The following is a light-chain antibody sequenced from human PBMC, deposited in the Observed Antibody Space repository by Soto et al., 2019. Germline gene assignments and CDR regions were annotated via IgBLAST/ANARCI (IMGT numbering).Light chain of an antibody. CDR2: SDT. J-gene: IGLJ1*01. V-gene: IGLV1-44*01. CDR3: ATWEDSLDVLYV. CDR1: SSNIGTNT. Sequence: QSVLTQPSSASGTPGQRVTISCSGSSSNIGTNTVHWYQHLPGRAPQLLIYSDTQRPSGVSDRFSGSKSGTSASLAISGLQSEDEADYYCATWEDSLDVLYVFGTGTKVTVL.